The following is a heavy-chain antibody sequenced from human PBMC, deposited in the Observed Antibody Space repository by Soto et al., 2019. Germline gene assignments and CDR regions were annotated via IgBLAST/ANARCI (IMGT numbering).Heavy chain of an antibody. V-gene: IGHV3-30*18. D-gene: IGHD3-22*01. J-gene: IGHJ4*02. CDR2: KSYDGSNK. CDR1: GFTFSSYG. Sequence: PGGSLRLSCAASGFTFSSYGMHWVRQAPGKGLEWVAVKSYDGSNKFYADSVKGRFTISRDNSKNTLYLQMNSLRAEDTAVYYCAKDSRNYYDSSGPYWGQGTLVTVSS. CDR3: AKDSRNYYDSSGPY.